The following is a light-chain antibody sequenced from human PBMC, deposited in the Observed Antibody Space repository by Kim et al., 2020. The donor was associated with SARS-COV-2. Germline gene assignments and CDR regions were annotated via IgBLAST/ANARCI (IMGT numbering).Light chain of an antibody. V-gene: IGLV1-44*01. CDR3: AAWDDKRRALV. J-gene: IGLJ3*02. CDR1: TANVARNA. Sequence: GQRVYIYCAGGTANVARNAVNRYQQFRGTGHKVHIFSNSQRPSGVPDRISGSESGTSASLGISGIQSEDEADYYCAAWDDKRRALVFGGGTEMNVL. CDR2: SNS.